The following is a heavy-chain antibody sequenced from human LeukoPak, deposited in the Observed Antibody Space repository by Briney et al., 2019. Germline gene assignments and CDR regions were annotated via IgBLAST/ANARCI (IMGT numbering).Heavy chain of an antibody. V-gene: IGHV3-30*04. Sequence: GGSLRLSCAASGFTFSSYAMHWVRQAPGKGLEWVAVISYDGSNKYYADSVKGRFTISRDNSKNTLYLQMNSLRAEDTAVYYCARDRGSRSIAALTHFDYWGQGTLVTVSS. D-gene: IGHD6-6*01. J-gene: IGHJ4*02. CDR1: GFTFSSYA. CDR2: ISYDGSNK. CDR3: ARDRGSRSIAALTHFDY.